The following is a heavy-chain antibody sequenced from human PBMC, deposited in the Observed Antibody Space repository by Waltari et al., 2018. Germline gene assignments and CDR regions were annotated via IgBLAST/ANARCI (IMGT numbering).Heavy chain of an antibody. J-gene: IGHJ4*02. CDR2: ITSRSSTI. CDR3: ARVGGAALTEGFDY. CDR1: GFTFNTYS. V-gene: IGHV3-48*01. D-gene: IGHD7-27*01. Sequence: EVQLVQSGGDLVQPGGSLRLSCAASGFTFNTYSMAWVRQAPGKGLEWFSYITSRSSTIYYADAVRGRFTTSSDNAKNSLYLQMNSLRVEDTAVYYCARVGGAALTEGFDYWGQGTLVTVAS.